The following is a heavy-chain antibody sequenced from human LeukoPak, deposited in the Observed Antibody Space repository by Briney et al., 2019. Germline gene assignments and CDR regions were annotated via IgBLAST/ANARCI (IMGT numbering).Heavy chain of an antibody. Sequence: PGGSLRLSCAASGFTFSSYSMNWVRQAPGKGLEWVSSISSSSSYIYYADSVKGRFTISRDNAKNSLYLQMNSLRAEDTAVYYCARDLYYYDSSGLYYFDYWGQGTLVTVSS. D-gene: IGHD3-22*01. V-gene: IGHV3-21*01. CDR2: ISSSSSYI. J-gene: IGHJ4*02. CDR3: ARDLYYYDSSGLYYFDY. CDR1: GFTFSSYS.